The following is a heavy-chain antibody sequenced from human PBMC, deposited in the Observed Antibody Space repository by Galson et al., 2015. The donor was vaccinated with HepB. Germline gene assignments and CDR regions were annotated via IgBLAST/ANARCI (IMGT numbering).Heavy chain of an antibody. D-gene: IGHD4-17*01. Sequence: TLSLTCTVSGGSISSSSYYWGWIRQPPGKGLEWIGSIYYSGSTYYNPSLKSRVTISVDTSKNQFSLKLSSVTAADTAVYYCARPHHGDYVLAYFQHWGQGTLVTVSS. CDR2: IYYSGST. CDR1: GGSISSSSYY. CDR3: ARPHHGDYVLAYFQH. V-gene: IGHV4-39*01. J-gene: IGHJ1*01.